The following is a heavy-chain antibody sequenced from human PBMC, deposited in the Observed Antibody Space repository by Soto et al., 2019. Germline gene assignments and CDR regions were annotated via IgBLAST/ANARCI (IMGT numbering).Heavy chain of an antibody. D-gene: IGHD6-19*01. V-gene: IGHV4-59*01. CDR3: ARAGGWYVGTDY. J-gene: IGHJ4*02. CDR1: GGSISSYY. Sequence: SETLSLTCTVSGGSISSYYWSWIRQPPGKGLEWIGYIYYSGSTIYNPSLKSRVTISVDASKNQFSLILSSVTAADTAVYYCARAGGWYVGTDYWGQGTLVTSPQ. CDR2: IYYSGST.